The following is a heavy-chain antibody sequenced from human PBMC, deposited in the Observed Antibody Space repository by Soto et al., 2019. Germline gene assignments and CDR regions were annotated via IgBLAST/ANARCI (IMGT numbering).Heavy chain of an antibody. CDR3: ARGPLLWFGELSKFDY. D-gene: IGHD3-10*01. Sequence: GGSLRLSCAASGFTFSSYAMHWVRQAPGKGLEWVAVISYDGSNKYYADSVKGRFTISRDNSKNTLYLQMNSLRAEDTAVYYCARGPLLWFGELSKFDYWGQGTLVTVSS. CDR2: ISYDGSNK. J-gene: IGHJ4*02. V-gene: IGHV3-30-3*01. CDR1: GFTFSSYA.